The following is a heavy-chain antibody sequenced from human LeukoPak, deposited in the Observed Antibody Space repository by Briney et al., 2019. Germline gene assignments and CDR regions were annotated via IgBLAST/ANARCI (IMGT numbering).Heavy chain of an antibody. CDR1: GYTFTSYG. J-gene: IGHJ4*02. CDR2: ISANKGNT. V-gene: IGHV1-18*01. CDR3: ARLLIEFGSYGGGLNY. D-gene: IGHD4-23*01. Sequence: ASVKVSCKASGYTFTSYGITWVRQAPGQGLEWMGWISANKGNTNYAQKFQGRVTMTTDTSTRTAYMEVRSLRFDDTAVYYCARLLIEFGSYGGGLNYWGQGTLVTVSS.